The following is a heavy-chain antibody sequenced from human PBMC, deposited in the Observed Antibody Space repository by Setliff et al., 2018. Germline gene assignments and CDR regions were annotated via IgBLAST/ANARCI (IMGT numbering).Heavy chain of an antibody. Sequence: GASVKVSCKTSGYNFITLGINWVRQAPGQGLEWVGWISPYSGKTDYAQKFQGRVIMTIDSSTTTAYMELKNLTSDDTAVYYCVRQDILTSYYMFDYWGQGTLVTVSS. CDR2: ISPYSGKT. J-gene: IGHJ4*02. CDR1: GYNFITLG. D-gene: IGHD3-9*01. V-gene: IGHV1-18*01. CDR3: VRQDILTSYYMFDY.